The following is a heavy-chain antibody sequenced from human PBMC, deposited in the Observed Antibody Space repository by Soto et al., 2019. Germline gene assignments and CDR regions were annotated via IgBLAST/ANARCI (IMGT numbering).Heavy chain of an antibody. CDR1: GRSLSGYY. CDR3: ASGGN. V-gene: IGHV4-34*01. D-gene: IGHD3-10*01. J-gene: IGHJ4*02. Sequence: QVQLQQWGAGLLKPSETLSLTCAVFGRSLSGYYWSWIRQPPGKGLEWIGEMTHTGSTNYSPSLKTRLTISSVTSKNHFSLRLSSVTAADTAVYYCASGGNWGQGTLVTISS. CDR2: MTHTGST.